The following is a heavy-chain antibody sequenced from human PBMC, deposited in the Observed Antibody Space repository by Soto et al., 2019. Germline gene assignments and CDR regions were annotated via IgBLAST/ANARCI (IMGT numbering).Heavy chain of an antibody. CDR1: GFTFSSYG. D-gene: IGHD5-18*01. CDR2: IWYDGSNK. CDR3: AREDAAMAPFDY. V-gene: IGHV3-33*01. J-gene: IGHJ4*02. Sequence: GGSLRLSCAASGFTFSSYGMHWVRQAPGKGLEWVAVIWYDGSNKYYADSVKGRFTISRDNSKNTLYLQMNSLRAEDTAVYYCAREDAAMAPFDYWCQGTLVTVSS.